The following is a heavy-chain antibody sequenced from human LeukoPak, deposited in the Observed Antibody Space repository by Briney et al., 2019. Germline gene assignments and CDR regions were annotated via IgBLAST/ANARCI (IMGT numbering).Heavy chain of an antibody. CDR3: ARLAAISGSDYPDD. Sequence: PSETLSLTWTVSGVSISSYYWSWIRQPPGKGLEWIGYIFYSGNTIYNPSLRSRVTISADTSKNHFSLRLRSVTAADTAVYYCARLAAISGSDYPDDWGQGTLVTVSS. CDR1: GVSISSYY. D-gene: IGHD1-26*01. V-gene: IGHV4-59*08. CDR2: IFYSGNT. J-gene: IGHJ4*02.